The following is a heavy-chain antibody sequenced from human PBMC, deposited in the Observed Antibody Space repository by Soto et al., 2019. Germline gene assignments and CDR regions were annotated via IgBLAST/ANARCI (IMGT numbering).Heavy chain of an antibody. CDR1: GFTFSNYA. Sequence: GSLRLSCAASGFTFSNYAMTWARQAPGKGLEWVSSISGSSGSSYYADSVEGRFTISRDNAKTSLYLQMNSLRAEDTALYYCAKDRGSGSYAANYYCYGMDVWGQGTTVTVSS. CDR2: ISGSSGSS. J-gene: IGHJ6*02. D-gene: IGHD3-10*01. CDR3: AKDRGSGSYAANYYCYGMDV. V-gene: IGHV3-23*01.